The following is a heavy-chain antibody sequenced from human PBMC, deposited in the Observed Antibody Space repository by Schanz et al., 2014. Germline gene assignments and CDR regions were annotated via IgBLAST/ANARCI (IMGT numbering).Heavy chain of an antibody. J-gene: IGHJ5*02. CDR3: ATLDYADSVS. CDR2: VIPILGVT. Sequence: QVQLVQSGADVKKPGSSVRVSCKASGGTFSRLTFSWVRQAPGQGLEWMGRVIPILGVTHYAQKFQGRVTITADKSTTTAYMELNSLNSDDTAVYYCATLDYADSVSWGQGTLXTVS. CDR1: GGTFSRLT. V-gene: IGHV1-69*02. D-gene: IGHD4-17*01.